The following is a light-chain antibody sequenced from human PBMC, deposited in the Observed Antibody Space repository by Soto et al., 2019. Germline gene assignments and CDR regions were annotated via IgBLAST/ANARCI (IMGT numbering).Light chain of an antibody. CDR1: QSVSSSY. V-gene: IGKV3-20*01. Sequence: EIVLTQSPGTLSLSPGERATLSCRASQSVSSSYLAWYQQKPGQAPRLLIYGASSRATGIPDRSSGSGSGTDFTLTISRLEPEVFAVYYCQQYGSPPGTFGQGTKLEIK. J-gene: IGKJ2*02. CDR3: QQYGSPPGT. CDR2: GAS.